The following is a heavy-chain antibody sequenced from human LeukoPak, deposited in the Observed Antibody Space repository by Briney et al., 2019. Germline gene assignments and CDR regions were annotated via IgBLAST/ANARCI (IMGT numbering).Heavy chain of an antibody. J-gene: IGHJ5*02. D-gene: IGHD4-17*01. CDR3: ARGFPTVTGENWFDP. CDR1: GGSISSGGYY. Sequence: PSQTLSLTCTVSGGSISSGGYYWSWIRQHPGKGLEWIGYIYYSGSTYYNPSLKSRVTIPVDTSKNQFSLKLSSVTAADTAVYYCARGFPTVTGENWFDPWGQGTLVTVSS. V-gene: IGHV4-31*03. CDR2: IYYSGST.